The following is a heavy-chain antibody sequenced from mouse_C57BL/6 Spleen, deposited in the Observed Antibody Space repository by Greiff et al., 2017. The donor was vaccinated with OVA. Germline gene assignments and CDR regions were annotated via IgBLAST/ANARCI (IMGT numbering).Heavy chain of an antibody. CDR3: ARRGEIYYGNYNYAMDY. V-gene: IGHV5-17*01. Sequence: EVQLVESGGGLVKPGGSLKLSCAASGFTFSDYGMHWVRQAPEKGLEWVAYISSGSSTIYYADTVKGRFTISRDNAKNTRFLQMTSLRSEDTAMYYCARRGEIYYGNYNYAMDYWGQGTSVTVSS. CDR1: GFTFSDYG. CDR2: ISSGSSTI. D-gene: IGHD2-1*01. J-gene: IGHJ4*01.